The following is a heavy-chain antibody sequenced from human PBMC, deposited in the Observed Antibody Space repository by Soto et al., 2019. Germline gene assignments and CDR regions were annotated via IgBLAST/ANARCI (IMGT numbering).Heavy chain of an antibody. CDR1: GFTFSSYG. J-gene: IGHJ4*02. Sequence: QVQLVESGGGVVQPGRSLRLSCAASGFTFSSYGMHWVRQAPGKGLEWVAVISYDGSNKYYADSVKGRFTISRDNSENTLYLQMNSLRAEDTAVYYCAKDVATVMYYFDYWGQGTLVTVSS. CDR2: ISYDGSNK. V-gene: IGHV3-30*18. CDR3: AKDVATVMYYFDY. D-gene: IGHD4-17*01.